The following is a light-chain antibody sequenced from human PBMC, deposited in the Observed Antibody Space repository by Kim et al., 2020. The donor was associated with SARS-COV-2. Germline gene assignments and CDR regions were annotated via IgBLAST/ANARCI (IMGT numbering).Light chain of an antibody. Sequence: SPGDGATPPCRARQSVDDTDLAWHQQKPGQAPRVLIYGVSTRATGVPDRFTGSGCGTDFTLTISRLEPEDFAVYYCQQYRRAPGTFGQGTRLEIK. J-gene: IGKJ5*01. CDR1: QSVDDTD. CDR2: GVS. CDR3: QQYRRAPGT. V-gene: IGKV3-20*01.